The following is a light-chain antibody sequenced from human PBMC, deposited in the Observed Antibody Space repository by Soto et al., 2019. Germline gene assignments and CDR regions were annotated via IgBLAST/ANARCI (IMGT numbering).Light chain of an antibody. V-gene: IGKV3-20*01. Sequence: DIVLTHSPGTLSFSPGERATLSCRASQTVRSSSLACYQQKPGQAPRLLIYGASTRATGIPARFSGSGSGTEFTLTISSLQPEDVATYYCQKYNSAPWTFGQGTKVDIK. J-gene: IGKJ1*01. CDR3: QKYNSAPWT. CDR2: GAS. CDR1: QTVRSSS.